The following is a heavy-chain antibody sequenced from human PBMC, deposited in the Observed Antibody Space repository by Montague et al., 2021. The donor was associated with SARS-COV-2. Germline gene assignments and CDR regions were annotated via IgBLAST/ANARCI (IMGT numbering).Heavy chain of an antibody. J-gene: IGHJ4*02. CDR3: AKDARYDFWSRYYLDY. CDR1: GFTFSNYA. V-gene: IGHV3-23*03. D-gene: IGHD3-3*01. Sequence: SLRLSLSASGFTFSNYAMSWVRQAPGKGLEWVSVIYSGGSSTYYADSVKGRFTISRDNSKKTLYLQMNSLRAENTAVYYCAKDARYDFWSRYYLDYWGQGTMVTVSS. CDR2: IYSGGSST.